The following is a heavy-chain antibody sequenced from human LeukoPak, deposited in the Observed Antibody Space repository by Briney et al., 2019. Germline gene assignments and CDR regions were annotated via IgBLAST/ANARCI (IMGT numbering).Heavy chain of an antibody. CDR2: IYHSGST. D-gene: IGHD6-13*01. V-gene: IGHV4-38-2*02. CDR3: ARIEHPPGVSIAAAGQFDY. J-gene: IGHJ4*02. Sequence: SETLSLTCTVSGYSISSGYYWGWIRQPPGKGLEWIESIYHSGSTYYNPSLKSRVTISVDTSKNQFSLKLSSVTAADTAVYYCARIEHPPGVSIAAAGQFDYWGQGTLVTVSS. CDR1: GYSISSGYY.